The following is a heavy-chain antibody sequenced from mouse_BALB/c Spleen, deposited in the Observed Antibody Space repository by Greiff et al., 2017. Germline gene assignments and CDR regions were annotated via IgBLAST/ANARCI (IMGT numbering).Heavy chain of an antibody. Sequence: QVQLQQPGAELVKPGASVKMSCKASGYTFTSYWMHWVKQRPGQGLEWIGVIDPSDSYTSYNQKFKGKATLTVDTSSSTAYMQLSSLTSEDSAVYYCTRGGPTVVVDYWGQGTTLTVSS. CDR2: IDPSDSYT. J-gene: IGHJ2*01. CDR1: GYTFTSYW. V-gene: IGHV1S127*01. D-gene: IGHD1-1*01. CDR3: TRGGPTVVVDY.